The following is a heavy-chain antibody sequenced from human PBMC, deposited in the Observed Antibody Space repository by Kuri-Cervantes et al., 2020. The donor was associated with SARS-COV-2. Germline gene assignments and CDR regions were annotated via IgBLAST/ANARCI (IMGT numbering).Heavy chain of an antibody. J-gene: IGHJ3*02. D-gene: IGHD6-13*01. CDR2: VSYDGSKK. CDR1: GFTFSSYA. CDR3: AKTEQMGGAFDI. Sequence: LSLTCAASGFTFSSYAMHWVRQAPGKGLEWVAVVSYDGSKKCYADSVKGRLTISRDNSKNTLYLQMNSLRAEDTAIYYCAKTEQMGGAFDIWGQGTMVTVSS. V-gene: IGHV3-30-3*02.